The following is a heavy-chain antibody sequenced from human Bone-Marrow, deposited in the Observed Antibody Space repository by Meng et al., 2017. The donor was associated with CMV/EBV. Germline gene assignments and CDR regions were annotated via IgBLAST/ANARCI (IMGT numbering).Heavy chain of an antibody. Sequence: ASVKVSCKASGYTFTSYDINWVRQATGQGLEWMGWMNPNSGNTGYAQKFQGRVTMTRNTSISTAYMELSSLRSEDTAVYYCARGGGGGTYYDFWSGYLPNWFDPWGQGTLDTVSS. J-gene: IGHJ5*02. CDR3: ARGGGGGTYYDFWSGYLPNWFDP. CDR2: MNPNSGNT. CDR1: GYTFTSYD. D-gene: IGHD3-3*01. V-gene: IGHV1-8*01.